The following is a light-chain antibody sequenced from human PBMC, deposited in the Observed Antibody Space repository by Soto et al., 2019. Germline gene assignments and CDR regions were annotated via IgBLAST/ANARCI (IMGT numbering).Light chain of an antibody. V-gene: IGLV2-8*01. Sequence: QSALTQPPSASGSPGQSVTISCTGTSSDVGAYIYVSWYQQHPGKAPKLMIYEATKRPSGVPDRFSGSKSGNTASLTVSGLQVEDEAEYYCSSYAGGKNLKFGGGTKLTVL. J-gene: IGLJ2*01. CDR2: EAT. CDR3: SSYAGGKNLK. CDR1: SSDVGAYIY.